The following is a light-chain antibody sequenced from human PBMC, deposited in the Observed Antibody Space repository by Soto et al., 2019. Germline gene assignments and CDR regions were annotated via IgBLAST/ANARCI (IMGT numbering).Light chain of an antibody. CDR2: DVR. V-gene: IGLV2-14*03. CDR3: SSYTMSGTLV. Sequence: QSVLTQPASVSGSPGQSITISCTGTSSDIGAYNYVSWYQQHPGKAPKLMIYDVRYRPSGISYRFSGSKSGNTASLTISGLQTEDEADYYCSSYTMSGTLVFGGGTQLTVL. CDR1: SSDIGAYNY. J-gene: IGLJ2*01.